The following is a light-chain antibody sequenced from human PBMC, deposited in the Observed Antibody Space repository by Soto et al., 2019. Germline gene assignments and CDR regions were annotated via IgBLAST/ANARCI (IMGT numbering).Light chain of an antibody. CDR3: QHRTDCPLT. CDR2: DAS. Sequence: EIVLTQSPATLSLSPGERVTLSCRASHLTWYQQKPGQAPRLLIYDASNRATGIPASFSGSGPGTDFTPTISSLEPEDFAVYSCQHRTDCPLTFGGGTKVEIK. CDR1: H. V-gene: IGKV3D-11*01. J-gene: IGKJ4*01.